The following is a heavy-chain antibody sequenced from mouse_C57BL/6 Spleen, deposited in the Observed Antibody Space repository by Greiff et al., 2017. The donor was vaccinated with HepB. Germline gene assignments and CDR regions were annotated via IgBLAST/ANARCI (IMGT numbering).Heavy chain of an antibody. CDR1: GYTFTDYE. V-gene: IGHV1-15*01. J-gene: IGHJ3*01. CDR3: TREADSSGPFAY. D-gene: IGHD3-2*02. CDR2: IDPETGGT. Sequence: VKLQESGAELVRPGASVTLSCKASGYTFTDYEMPWVKQTPVHGLEWIGAIDPETGGTAYNQKFKGKAILTADKSSSTAYMELRSLTSEDSAVYYCTREADSSGPFAYWGQGTLVTVSA.